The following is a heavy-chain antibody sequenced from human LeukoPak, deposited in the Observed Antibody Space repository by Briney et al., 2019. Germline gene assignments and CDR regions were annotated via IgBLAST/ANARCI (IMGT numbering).Heavy chain of an antibody. V-gene: IGHV3-72*01. Sequence: GGSLRLSCAASGFTFSDHYMDWVRQAPGKGLEWVGRTRNKANSYTTEYAASVKGRFTISIDDSKNSLYLQMNSLKTEDTAVYYCARVGSQGYCSGGSCRAFDIWGQGTMVTVSS. CDR2: TRNKANSYTT. J-gene: IGHJ3*02. CDR3: ARVGSQGYCSGGSCRAFDI. D-gene: IGHD2-15*01. CDR1: GFTFSDHY.